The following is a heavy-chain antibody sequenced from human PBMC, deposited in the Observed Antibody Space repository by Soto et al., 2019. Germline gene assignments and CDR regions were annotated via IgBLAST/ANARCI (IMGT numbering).Heavy chain of an antibody. V-gene: IGHV3-23*01. CDR1: GFTFSSYA. D-gene: IGHD6-13*01. CDR2: ISGSGGST. J-gene: IGHJ4*02. CDR3: AKDRVAAAGTAPFDY. Sequence: GGSPRLSCAASGFTFSSYAMSWVRQAPGKGLEWVSAISGSGGSTYYADSVKGRFTISRDNSKNTLYLQMNSLRAEDTAVYYCAKDRVAAAGTAPFDYWGQGTLVTVSS.